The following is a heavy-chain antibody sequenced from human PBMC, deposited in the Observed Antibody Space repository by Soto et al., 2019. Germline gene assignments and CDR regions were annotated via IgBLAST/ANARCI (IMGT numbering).Heavy chain of an antibody. Sequence: GGSLRLSCAASGFTFGDYTMHWVRQGPGKGLEWVSLINWDGSSTFHSDSVKGRFTISRDNSKNSLYLQMNSLGTEDTALYYCAKDTLGYFDYWGQGTMVTVSS. D-gene: IGHD7-27*01. V-gene: IGHV3-43*01. CDR3: AKDTLGYFDY. J-gene: IGHJ4*02. CDR2: INWDGSST. CDR1: GFTFGDYT.